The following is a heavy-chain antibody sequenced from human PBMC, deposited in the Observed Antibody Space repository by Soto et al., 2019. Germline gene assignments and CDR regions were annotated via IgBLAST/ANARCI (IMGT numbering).Heavy chain of an antibody. CDR2: ISGQNGNT. V-gene: IGHV1-18*01. CDR1: GYTFTSYG. D-gene: IGHD1-1*01. J-gene: IGHJ4*02. CDR3: ARGRYGDY. Sequence: QVHLVQSGAEVKKPGASVKVSCKASGYTFTSYGIIWVRQAPGHGLEGLGWISGQNGNTDYAQKLQGRVIVTRDTSTSTAYMELRSLRSDDTAVYYCARGRYGDYWGQGALVTVSS.